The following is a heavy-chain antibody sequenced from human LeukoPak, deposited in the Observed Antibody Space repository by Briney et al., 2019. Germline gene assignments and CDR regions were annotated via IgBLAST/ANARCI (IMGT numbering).Heavy chain of an antibody. CDR3: ATGREWELLFGWFDP. CDR2: ISAYNGNT. CDR1: GYTFTSYG. V-gene: IGHV1-18*01. Sequence: ASVKVSCKASGYTFTSYGISWVRQAPGQGLEWMGWISAYNGNTNYAQKFQGRVTMTEDTSTDTAYMELSSLRSEDTAVYYCATGREWELLFGWFDPWGQGTLVTVSS. J-gene: IGHJ5*02. D-gene: IGHD1-26*01.